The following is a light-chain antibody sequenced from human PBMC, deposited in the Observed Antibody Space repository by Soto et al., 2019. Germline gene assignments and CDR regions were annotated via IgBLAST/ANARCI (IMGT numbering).Light chain of an antibody. CDR3: MQPRQSWT. CDR1: HSLVHSNGYNY. CDR2: LGS. Sequence: DIVMTQSPLSLTVPPGEPASISCRSSHSLVHSNGYNYSDWYLQKPGQYPXLPIYLGSNRASGHPDRFSGRVSGTDFTLKISRVETEDVGVYYCMQPRQSWTFGKGTRWIS. V-gene: IGKV2-28*01. J-gene: IGKJ1*01.